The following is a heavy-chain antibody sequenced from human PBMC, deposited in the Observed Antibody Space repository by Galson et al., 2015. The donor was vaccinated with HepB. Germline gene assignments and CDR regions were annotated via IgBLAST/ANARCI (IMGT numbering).Heavy chain of an antibody. J-gene: IGHJ4*02. Sequence: SLRLSCAASGFTFSSYAMSWVRQAPGKGLEWVSTISGGGGSTYYADSVKGRFTISRDNSKNRLSLQMNSLGAEDTAVYYCAKGYGDYVDWGQGTLVTVSS. CDR3: AKGYGDYVD. CDR1: GFTFSSYA. D-gene: IGHD4-17*01. V-gene: IGHV3-23*01. CDR2: ISGGGGST.